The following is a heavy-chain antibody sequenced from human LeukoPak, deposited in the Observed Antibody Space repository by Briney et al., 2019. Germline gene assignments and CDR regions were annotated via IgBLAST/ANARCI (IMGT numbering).Heavy chain of an antibody. CDR2: INQDGSER. CDR1: GFTFSNYW. V-gene: IGHV3-7*01. CDR3: ARSIEY. Sequence: GGSLRLSCAASGFTFSNYWMNWVRQAPGKGLEWVATINQDGSERNYVDSVKGRFTISRDIATNSLYLQMNSLRVEDTALYYCARSIEYWGEGTLVTVCS. J-gene: IGHJ4*02.